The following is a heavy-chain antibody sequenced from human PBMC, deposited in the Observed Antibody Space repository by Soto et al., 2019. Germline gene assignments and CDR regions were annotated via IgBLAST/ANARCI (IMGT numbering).Heavy chain of an antibody. CDR2: ISSNGVGT. D-gene: IGHD6-6*01. J-gene: IGHJ6*03. Sequence: EVQLAESGGGLAQPGGSLRLSCAASGFTLSGYAMDWVRQAPGKGLEYVSGISSNGVGTYYANSVQGRFTISRDNSRNMVYLQMGSLRPEDRAVYYCARRARPDFYYMPAGGKGTTVTVSS. V-gene: IGHV3-64*01. CDR3: ARRARPDFYYMPA. CDR1: GFTLSGYA.